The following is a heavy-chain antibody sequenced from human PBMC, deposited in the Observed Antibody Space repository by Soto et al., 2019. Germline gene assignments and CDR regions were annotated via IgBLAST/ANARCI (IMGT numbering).Heavy chain of an antibody. V-gene: IGHV3-48*01. CDR3: ARGTGYCSSTSCYADYYYYYGMDV. D-gene: IGHD2-2*01. Sequence: PGGSLRLSCAASGFTFSSYSMNWVRQAPGKGLEWVSYISSSSNTIYYADSVKGRFTISRDNAKNSLYLQMNSLRAEDTAVYYCARGTGYCSSTSCYADYYYYYGMDVWGQGTTVTVSS. CDR2: ISSSSNTI. CDR1: GFTFSSYS. J-gene: IGHJ6*02.